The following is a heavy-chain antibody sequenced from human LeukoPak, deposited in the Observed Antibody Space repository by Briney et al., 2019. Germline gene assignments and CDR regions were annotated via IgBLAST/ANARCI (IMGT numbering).Heavy chain of an antibody. CDR2: ISSSSSYI. CDR1: GFTFSSYW. D-gene: IGHD2-8*02. Sequence: GGSLRLSCAASGFTFSSYWMNWVRQAPGKGLEWVSSISSSSSYIHYADSVKGRFTISRDNAKNTLYLQMNSLRAEDTAVYYCASGSSWWGTFDYWGQGTLVTVSS. CDR3: ASGSSWWGTFDY. J-gene: IGHJ4*02. V-gene: IGHV3-21*01.